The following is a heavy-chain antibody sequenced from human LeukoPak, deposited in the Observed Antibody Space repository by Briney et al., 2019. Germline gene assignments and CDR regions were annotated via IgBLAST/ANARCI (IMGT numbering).Heavy chain of an antibody. Sequence: TGGSLRLSCAASGFTFSSYGMSWVRQAPGKGLEWVSAISGSGGSTYYADSVKGRFTISRDNSKNTLYLQMNSLRAEDTAVYYCAKDDAPYYDSRGNDAFDIWGQGTMVTVSS. CDR3: AKDDAPYYDSRGNDAFDI. D-gene: IGHD3-22*01. J-gene: IGHJ3*02. V-gene: IGHV3-23*01. CDR1: GFTFSSYG. CDR2: ISGSGGST.